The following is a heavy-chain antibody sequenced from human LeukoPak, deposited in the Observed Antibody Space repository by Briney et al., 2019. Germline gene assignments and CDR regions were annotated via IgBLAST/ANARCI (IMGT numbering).Heavy chain of an antibody. Sequence: GRSLRLSCAASGFTLDDYAMHWVRQAPAKGLEWVSGISWNSGSIGYADSVKGRLTISRDNAKNSLYLQMNSLRAEDTALYYCAKDRDLYYYYGMDVWGQGTTVTVSS. V-gene: IGHV3-9*01. CDR2: ISWNSGSI. CDR3: AKDRDLYYYYGMDV. J-gene: IGHJ6*02. CDR1: GFTLDDYA.